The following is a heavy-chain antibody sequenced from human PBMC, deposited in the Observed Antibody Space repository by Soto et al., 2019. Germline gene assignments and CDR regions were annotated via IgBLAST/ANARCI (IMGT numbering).Heavy chain of an antibody. CDR3: ARGDGTGLYNSGWSPRY. CDR1: GFIFSYYS. J-gene: IGHJ4*02. Sequence: VQLVESGGGVVQPGGSLRLSCAASGFIFSYYSLHWVRQAPGKGLEWVSSISGSSTYIYYADRVKGRFTISRDNAKNSLYLRMDSLRAEDTAVYYCARGDGTGLYNSGWSPRYWGQGTLVTVSS. D-gene: IGHD6-19*01. CDR2: ISGSSTYI. V-gene: IGHV3-21*04.